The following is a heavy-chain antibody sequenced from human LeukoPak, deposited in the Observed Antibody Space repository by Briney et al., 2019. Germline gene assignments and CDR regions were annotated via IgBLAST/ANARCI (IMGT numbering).Heavy chain of an antibody. CDR1: GFTFSSYA. Sequence: GGSLTLSCAASGFTFSSYAMHWVRQAPGKGLEWVAVISYDGSNKYYADSVKGRFTISRDNSKNTLYLQMNSLRAEDTAVYYCARDTGRSGSRGWSDPWGQGTLVTVSS. D-gene: IGHD3-10*01. CDR3: ARDTGRSGSRGWSDP. V-gene: IGHV3-30-3*01. J-gene: IGHJ5*02. CDR2: ISYDGSNK.